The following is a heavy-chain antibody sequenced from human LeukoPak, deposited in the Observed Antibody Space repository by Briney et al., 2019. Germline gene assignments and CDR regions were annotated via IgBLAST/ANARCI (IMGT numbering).Heavy chain of an antibody. CDR2: FNPGGSIA. CDR3: VRGTYHAYYMDV. D-gene: IGHD3-16*01. Sequence: PGGSLRLSCAASGFTFNNYWIHWVRQAPGKGLVWVSRFNPGGSIANFADSAKDRFTRSRDNAKKTVYMQKSSVTAEDTAVYYCVRGTYHAYYMDVWGKGTTVTVSS. J-gene: IGHJ6*03. CDR1: GFTFNNYW. V-gene: IGHV3-74*01.